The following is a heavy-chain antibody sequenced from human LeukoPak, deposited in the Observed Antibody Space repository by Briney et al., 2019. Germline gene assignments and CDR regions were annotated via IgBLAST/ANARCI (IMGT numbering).Heavy chain of an antibody. Sequence: GSLRLSCAASGFTFSSYSMNWVRQAPGKGLEWVSYISSSSSTIYYADSVKGRFTISRDNAKNSLYLQMNSLRAEDTAVYYCATVLGYCTNGVCSLQGTIDYWGQGTLVTVSS. CDR1: GFTFSSYS. V-gene: IGHV3-48*01. CDR2: ISSSSSTI. J-gene: IGHJ4*02. CDR3: ATVLGYCTNGVCSLQGTIDY. D-gene: IGHD2-8*01.